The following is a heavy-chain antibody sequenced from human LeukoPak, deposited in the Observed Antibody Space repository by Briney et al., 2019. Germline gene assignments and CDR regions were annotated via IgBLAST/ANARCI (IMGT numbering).Heavy chain of an antibody. D-gene: IGHD2-21*02. CDR2: ISGGGDTT. CDR3: AKDFVGAYCGGDCYTGYYYYGMDV. V-gene: IGHV3-23*01. CDR1: GFSFSSYA. J-gene: IGHJ6*02. Sequence: GGSLRLSCAASGFSFSSYAMSWVRQAPGKGLEWVSTISGGGDTTYYADSVKGRFTISRENHKNTLYLQMDSPRAEDTAVYYCAKDFVGAYCGGDCYTGYYYYGMDVWGQGTTVTVSS.